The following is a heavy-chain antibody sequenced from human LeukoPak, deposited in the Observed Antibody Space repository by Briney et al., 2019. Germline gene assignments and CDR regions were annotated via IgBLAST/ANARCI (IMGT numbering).Heavy chain of an antibody. Sequence: GASVKVSCKASGYTFTDHYMHWVRQAPGLGLEWMGWINPKSGATHYAQSFQGRATMTRETSISTAYLELSWLTSDDTAICCCARGDILTGPRRGTTFDYWGQGTLVTVSS. CDR3: ARGDILTGPRRGTTFDY. D-gene: IGHD3-9*01. J-gene: IGHJ4*02. CDR2: INPKSGAT. CDR1: GYTFTDHY. V-gene: IGHV1-2*02.